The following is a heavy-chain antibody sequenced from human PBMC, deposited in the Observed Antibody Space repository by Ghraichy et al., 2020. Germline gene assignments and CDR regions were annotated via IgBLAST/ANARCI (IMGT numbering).Heavy chain of an antibody. CDR2: ISGSGGST. CDR1: GFTFSSYA. J-gene: IGHJ4*02. Sequence: GSLRLSCAASGFTFSSYAMSWVRQAPGKGLEWVSAISGSGGSTYYADSVKGRFTISRDNSKNTLYLQMNSLRAEDTAVYYCAKDRSSSSNFDYWGQGTLVTVSS. V-gene: IGHV3-23*01. CDR3: AKDRSSSSNFDY. D-gene: IGHD6-6*01.